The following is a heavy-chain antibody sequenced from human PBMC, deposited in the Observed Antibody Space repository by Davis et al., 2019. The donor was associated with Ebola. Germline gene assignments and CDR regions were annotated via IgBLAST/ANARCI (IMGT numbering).Heavy chain of an antibody. J-gene: IGHJ6*04. Sequence: GESLKISCAASGFPFTTYSMNWVRQAPGKGLEWVSSISSYSDYIYYADSVKGRFTISRDNSKKTLYLQMNSLRAEDTAVYYCAKSGLSFGVVKYHYGMDVWGKGTTVTVSS. CDR1: GFPFTTYS. CDR3: AKSGLSFGVVKYHYGMDV. V-gene: IGHV3-21*04. CDR2: ISSYSDYI. D-gene: IGHD3-3*01.